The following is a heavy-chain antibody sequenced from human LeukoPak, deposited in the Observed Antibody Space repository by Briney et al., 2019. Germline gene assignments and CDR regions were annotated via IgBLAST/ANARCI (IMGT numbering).Heavy chain of an antibody. Sequence: SVKVSCKASGGTFSSYAISWVRQAPGQGLEWMGGIIPIFGTANYAQKFQGRVTITADESTSTAYMELSSLRSEDTAVYYCAREAGGVVVPAASNYYYYGMDVWGQGTTVTVSS. CDR3: AREAGGVVVPAASNYYYYGMDV. CDR2: IIPIFGTA. CDR1: GGTFSSYA. D-gene: IGHD2-2*01. J-gene: IGHJ6*02. V-gene: IGHV1-69*13.